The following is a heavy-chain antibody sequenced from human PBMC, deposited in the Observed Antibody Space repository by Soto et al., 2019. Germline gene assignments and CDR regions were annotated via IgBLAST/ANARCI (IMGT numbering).Heavy chain of an antibody. V-gene: IGHV3-23*01. CDR3: AKGPTIFCLFLSCSLYSGLDF. J-gene: IGHJ6*02. CDR2: ISASGGST. CDR1: GFTFSSSA. D-gene: IGHD3-3*01. Sequence: GGSLRLSCAVSGFTFSSSATSCVRHAPGKGLQWVSSISASGGSTYYADSVKGRFTISRDNSKNTLYLQMNSLRAEDTAVYHCAKGPTIFCLFLSCSLYSGLDFWGHGTLVTVSS.